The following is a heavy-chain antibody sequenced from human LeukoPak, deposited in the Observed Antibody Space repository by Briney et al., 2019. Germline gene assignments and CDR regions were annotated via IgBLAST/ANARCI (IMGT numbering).Heavy chain of an antibody. J-gene: IGHJ3*02. CDR2: IYSGGST. Sequence: GGSLRLSCAASGFTVSSNYMSWVRQAPGKGLEWVSVIYSGGSTDYTDSVKGRFTISRDTSKKTLYLQMNSLRVEDTAVYYCARSSHYDILTGYSEEDAFDIWGQGTMVTVSS. CDR3: ARSSHYDILTGYSEEDAFDI. V-gene: IGHV3-53*01. CDR1: GFTVSSNY. D-gene: IGHD3-9*01.